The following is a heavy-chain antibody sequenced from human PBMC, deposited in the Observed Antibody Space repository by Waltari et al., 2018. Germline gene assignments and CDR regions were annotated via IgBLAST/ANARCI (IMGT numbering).Heavy chain of an antibody. D-gene: IGHD6-6*01. Sequence: EVQLVETGGGLIQPGGSLRLSCAASGFTVSSNYMSWVRQAPGKGLEWVSVIYSGGSTYYADSVKGRLTISRDNSKNTLYLQMNSLRAEDTAVYYCARARRQLAGAFDIWGQGTMVTVSS. CDR1: GFTVSSNY. CDR3: ARARRQLAGAFDI. J-gene: IGHJ3*02. V-gene: IGHV3-53*02. CDR2: IYSGGST.